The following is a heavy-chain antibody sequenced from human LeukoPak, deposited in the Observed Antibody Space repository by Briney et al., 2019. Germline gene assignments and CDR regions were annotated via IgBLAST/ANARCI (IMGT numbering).Heavy chain of an antibody. CDR1: GGSISSRNYY. CDR3: ARQANCAGSCHPHLDY. Sequence: SETLSLTCTVSGGSISSRNYYWGWIRQPPGKGLEWIGNTYYSGSTYYNSSLKSRVTVSVDTSKNQFSLKLTSMTAADTAVYFCARQANCAGSCHPHLDYWGQGTLVTVSS. D-gene: IGHD2-15*01. J-gene: IGHJ4*02. CDR2: TYYSGST. V-gene: IGHV4-39*01.